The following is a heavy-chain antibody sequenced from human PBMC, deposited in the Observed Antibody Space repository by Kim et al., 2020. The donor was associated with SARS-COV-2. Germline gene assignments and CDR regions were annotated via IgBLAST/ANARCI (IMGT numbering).Heavy chain of an antibody. CDR3: AREGWDYGSGSYSYAFDI. Sequence: KGRFTISRDNAKNALYLQMNSLRDEDTAVYYCAREGWDYGSGSYSYAFDIWGQGTMVTVSS. J-gene: IGHJ3*02. V-gene: IGHV3-48*02. D-gene: IGHD3-10*01.